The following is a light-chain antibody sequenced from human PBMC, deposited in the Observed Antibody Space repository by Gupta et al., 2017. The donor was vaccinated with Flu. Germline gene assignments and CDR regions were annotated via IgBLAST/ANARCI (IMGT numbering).Light chain of an antibody. J-gene: IGLJ2*01. V-gene: IGLV2-8*01. Sequence: QSALTQPPSASGSPGQSGTISRTGTSSDVGGVSYVSWYQQHPGKAPKLMISDVSKRPAGVPGRFSGSKSGNTASLTVSGLQAEDEADYYCASDAPSNNLLFGGGTKLTVL. CDR1: SSDVGGVSY. CDR2: DVS. CDR3: ASDAPSNNLL.